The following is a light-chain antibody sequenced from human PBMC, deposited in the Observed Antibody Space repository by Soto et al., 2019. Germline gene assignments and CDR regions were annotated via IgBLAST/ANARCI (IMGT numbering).Light chain of an antibody. V-gene: IGLV1-44*01. CDR1: SSNIGSNT. Sequence: QLVLTQPPSASGTPGQRVTISCSESSSNIGSNTVNWYQQLPGTAPKLLIYSNNQRPSGVPDRFSGSKSGTSASLAISGLQSEDEADYYCAAWDDSLNGFWVFGGGTKLTVL. CDR2: SNN. CDR3: AAWDDSLNGFWV. J-gene: IGLJ3*02.